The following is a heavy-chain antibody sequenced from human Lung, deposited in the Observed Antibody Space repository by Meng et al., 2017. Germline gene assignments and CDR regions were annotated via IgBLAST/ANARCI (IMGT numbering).Heavy chain of an antibody. D-gene: IGHD2-15*01. V-gene: IGHV2-26*01. J-gene: IGHJ6*02. Sequence: SGPTLVKPTETLTLTCTVSGFSLSNARMGVSWIRQPPGKALEWLAHIFSNDEKSYSTSLKSRLTISKDTSKSQVVLTMTNMDPVDTATYYCARRRGWQLGYYYYGMDVWGQGTTVTVSS. CDR3: ARRRGWQLGYYYYGMDV. CDR1: GFSLSNARMG. CDR2: IFSNDEK.